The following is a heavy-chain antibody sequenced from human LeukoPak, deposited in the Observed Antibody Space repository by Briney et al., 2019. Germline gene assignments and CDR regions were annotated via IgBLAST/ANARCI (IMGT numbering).Heavy chain of an antibody. D-gene: IGHD3-16*01. J-gene: IGHJ6*03. CDR1: SGSISSFY. CDR2: VDTSGST. V-gene: IGHV4-4*07. Sequence: SETLSLTCSVSSGSISSFYWTWVRQSAWKGLEWIGRVDTSGSTHYNPSLKGRATMSLDTSKYQFSLRLTSVTVADTDVYYCARGLGGASYYMDVWGKGTTVTVPS. CDR3: ARGLGGASYYMDV.